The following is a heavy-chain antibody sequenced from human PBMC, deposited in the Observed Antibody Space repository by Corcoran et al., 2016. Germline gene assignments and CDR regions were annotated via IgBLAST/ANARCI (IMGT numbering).Heavy chain of an antibody. Sequence: EVQLVESGGGLVQPGGSLRLSCAASGFTFSSYWMHWVRQAPGKGLVWVSRINSDGSSTSYADSVKGLFTISRDNAKNTLYLQMNSLRAEDTAVYYCARDGGYSGYDDTSMGFDPWGQGTLVTVSS. D-gene: IGHD5-12*01. CDR3: ARDGGYSGYDDTSMGFDP. J-gene: IGHJ5*02. CDR1: GFTFSSYW. CDR2: INSDGSST. V-gene: IGHV3-74*01.